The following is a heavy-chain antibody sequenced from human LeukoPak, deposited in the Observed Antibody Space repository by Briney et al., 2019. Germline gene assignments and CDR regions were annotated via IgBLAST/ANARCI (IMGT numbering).Heavy chain of an antibody. V-gene: IGHV1-2*02. CDR2: INPNSGAT. CDR3: AREGAQRLFDY. D-gene: IGHD1-26*01. Sequence: ASVKASCKASGYTFTGYYMHWVRQAPGQGLEWMGWINPNSGATNYAQKFEGRVTMTRDTSISTAYMDLSRLRSDDTAVYYCAREGAQRLFDYWGQGTLVTVSS. J-gene: IGHJ4*02. CDR1: GYTFTGYY.